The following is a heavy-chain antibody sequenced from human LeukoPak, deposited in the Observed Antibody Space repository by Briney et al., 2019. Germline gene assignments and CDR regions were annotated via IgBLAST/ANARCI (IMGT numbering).Heavy chain of an antibody. CDR3: ARGVASAGAKYFDQ. D-gene: IGHD6-13*01. J-gene: IGHJ4*02. CDR2: INPNTGGT. Sequence: GASVKLSCRASGYTFTGYYIHWVPQAPGQGLEGMGWINPNTGGTDYAQKFEGRVTMTRDTSISTVYMELSRLTSDDTAVYYCARGVASAGAKYFDQWGQGTLVTVSS. V-gene: IGHV1-2*02. CDR1: GYTFTGYY.